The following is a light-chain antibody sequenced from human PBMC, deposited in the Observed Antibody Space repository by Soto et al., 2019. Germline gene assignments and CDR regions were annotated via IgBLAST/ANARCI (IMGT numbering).Light chain of an antibody. CDR1: QNINNY. CDR2: AAS. Sequence: DIQMTQSPSSLSASVGDRVTITCRASQNINNYLNWYQQKPGKAPKLLIYAASTLHSGVPSRFSGSGSGTDFTLTISSLQPEDFATHYCQQSVSALWGTCGQGTKVDIK. J-gene: IGKJ1*01. V-gene: IGKV1-39*01. CDR3: QQSVSALWGT.